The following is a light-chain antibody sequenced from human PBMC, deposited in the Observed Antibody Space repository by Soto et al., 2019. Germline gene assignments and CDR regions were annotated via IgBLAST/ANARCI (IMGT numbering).Light chain of an antibody. CDR1: QSVSSNY. J-gene: IGKJ5*01. V-gene: IGKV3-20*01. CDR2: GAS. Sequence: EIVLTQSPGTLSMSPGERATLSCRASQSVSSNYLAWYQQKPGQAPRLVIYGASNRATGIPDRISGSGSGADFTLTISRLEPEDVAVYYCQQYGSSPTFGQGTRLEIK. CDR3: QQYGSSPT.